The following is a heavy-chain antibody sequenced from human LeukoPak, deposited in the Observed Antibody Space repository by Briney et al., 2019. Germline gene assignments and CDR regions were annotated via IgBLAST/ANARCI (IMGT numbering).Heavy chain of an antibody. J-gene: IGHJ5*02. CDR1: GYIFTSYY. CDR2: INPSGGST. Sequence: ASVKVSCKASGYIFTSYYMHWVRQAPGQGLEWMGIINPSGGSTSYAQKFQGRVTMTRDTSTSTVYMELSSLRSEDTAVYYCARDRGEKLANNWFDPRGQGTLVTVSS. V-gene: IGHV1-46*01. D-gene: IGHD6-13*01. CDR3: ARDRGEKLANNWFDP.